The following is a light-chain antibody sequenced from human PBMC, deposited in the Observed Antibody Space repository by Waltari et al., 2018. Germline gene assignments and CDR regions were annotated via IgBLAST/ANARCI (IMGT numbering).Light chain of an antibody. J-gene: IGKJ5*01. CDR2: AAS. CDR3: QQYYSYPHT. CDR1: QGISSY. Sequence: AIRMTQSPSSLSASTGDRVTITCRASQGISSYLAWYQQKPGKAPKLLIYAASTLQSGVPSRFSGSGSGTDFTLTNSCLQSEDFATYYCQQYYSYPHTFGQGTRLEIK. V-gene: IGKV1-8*01.